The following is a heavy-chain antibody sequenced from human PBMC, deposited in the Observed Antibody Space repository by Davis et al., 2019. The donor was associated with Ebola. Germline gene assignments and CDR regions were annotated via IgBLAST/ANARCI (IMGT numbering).Heavy chain of an antibody. V-gene: IGHV4-34*01. J-gene: IGHJ6*02. D-gene: IGHD3-16*01. Sequence: MPSETLSLTCAVYGGSFSGYYWSWIRQPPGKGLEWIGEINHSGSTNYNPSLKSRVTISVDTSKNQFSLKLSSVTAADTAAYYCARVTGRLGLYVWGQGTTVTVSS. CDR2: INHSGST. CDR3: ARVTGRLGLYV. CDR1: GGSFSGYY.